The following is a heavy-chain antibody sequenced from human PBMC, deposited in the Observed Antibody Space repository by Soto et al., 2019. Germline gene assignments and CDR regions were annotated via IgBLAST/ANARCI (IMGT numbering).Heavy chain of an antibody. D-gene: IGHD3-3*01. CDR1: GFTFSSYG. J-gene: IGHJ6*03. V-gene: IGHV3-33*01. Sequence: QVQLVESGGGVVQPGRSLRLSCAASGFTFSSYGMHWVRQAPGKGLEWVAVIWYDGSNKYYADSVKGRFTISRDNSKNTLYLQMNSLRAEDTAVYYCARDPEMILEWLNQPNYYMDVWGKGTTVTVSS. CDR3: ARDPEMILEWLNQPNYYMDV. CDR2: IWYDGSNK.